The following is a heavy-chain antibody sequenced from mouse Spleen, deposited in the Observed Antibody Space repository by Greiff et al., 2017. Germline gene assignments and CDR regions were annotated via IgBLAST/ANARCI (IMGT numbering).Heavy chain of an antibody. CDR2: INPSTGGT. D-gene: IGHD4-1*01. CDR1: GYSFTGYY. J-gene: IGHJ4*01. CDR3: ARGLGRDYYAMDY. V-gene: IGHV1-42*01. Sequence: VQLQQSGPELVKPGASVKISCKASGYSFTGYYMNWVKQSPEKSLEWIGEINPSTGGTTYNQKFKAKATLTVDKSSSTAYMQLKSLTSEDSAVYYCARGLGRDYYAMDYWGQGTSVTVSS.